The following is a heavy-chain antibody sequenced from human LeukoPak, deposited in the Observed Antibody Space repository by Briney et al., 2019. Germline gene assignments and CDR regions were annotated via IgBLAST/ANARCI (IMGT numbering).Heavy chain of an antibody. CDR1: GFTFSSYW. CDR3: TRGGFYYDSSGYFPHFFDS. CDR2: INDDGSST. V-gene: IGHV3-74*01. D-gene: IGHD3-22*01. Sequence: PGGSLRLSCTASGFTFSSYWMHWVRQRPGKGLVWVSRINDDGSSTGYADFAEGRFTISRDNAKNTLYLQISGLRAEDTALYYCTRGGFYYDSSGYFPHFFDSWGQGTLVTVSS. J-gene: IGHJ4*02.